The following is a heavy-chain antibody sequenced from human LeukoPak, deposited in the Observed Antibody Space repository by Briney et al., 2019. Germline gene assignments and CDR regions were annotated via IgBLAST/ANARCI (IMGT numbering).Heavy chain of an antibody. J-gene: IGHJ6*02. V-gene: IGHV4-34*01. CDR2: INHSGST. D-gene: IGHD3-10*01. Sequence: SETLSLTCAVYGGSFSGYYWSWIRQPPGKGLEWIGEINHSGSTNYNPSLKSQVTISVDTSKNQFSLKLSSVTAADTAVYYCARGMVRGVSLMDVWGQGTTVTVSS. CDR3: ARGMVRGVSLMDV. CDR1: GGSFSGYY.